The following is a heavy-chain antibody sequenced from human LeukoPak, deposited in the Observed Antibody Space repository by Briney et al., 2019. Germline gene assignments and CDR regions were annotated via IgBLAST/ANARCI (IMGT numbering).Heavy chain of an antibody. D-gene: IGHD2-15*01. V-gene: IGHV4-39*07. CDR3: ARVRANGPGSYYFDY. Sequence: PSETLSLTCTVSGGSINSRGYLWGWIRQTPGKGLEWIGTIYYSGSTYYNPSLKSRVTISVDTSKNQFSLKLSSVTAADTAVYYCARVRANGPGSYYFDYWGQGTLVTVSS. CDR2: IYYSGST. J-gene: IGHJ4*02. CDR1: GGSINSRGYL.